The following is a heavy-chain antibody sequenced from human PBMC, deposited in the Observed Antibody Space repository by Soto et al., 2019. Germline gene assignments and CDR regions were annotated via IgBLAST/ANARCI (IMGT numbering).Heavy chain of an antibody. CDR1: GYTFTSYG. CDR2: ISAYNGNT. J-gene: IGHJ4*02. D-gene: IGHD2-15*01. CDR3: ARTRYCSGGSCRAVFDY. Sequence: ASVKVSCKASGYTFTSYGISWVRQAPGQGLEWMGWISAYNGNTNYAQKLQGRVTMTTDTSTSTAYMELRSLRSDDTAVYYCARTRYCSGGSCRAVFDYWGQGTLVTVSS. V-gene: IGHV1-18*01.